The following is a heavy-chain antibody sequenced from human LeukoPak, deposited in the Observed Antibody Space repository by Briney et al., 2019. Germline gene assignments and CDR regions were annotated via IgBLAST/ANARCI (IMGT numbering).Heavy chain of an antibody. V-gene: IGHV1-8*01. Sequence: ASVKVSCKASGYTFTSYDINWVRQATGQGLEWMGWMNPISGNSGYAQKFQGRVTMTRNTSISTTYMELSSLRSEDTAVYYCARAVRYGNSGSYYFDYWGQGTLVTVSS. D-gene: IGHD1-26*01. CDR1: GYTFTSYD. J-gene: IGHJ4*02. CDR3: ARAVRYGNSGSYYFDY. CDR2: MNPISGNS.